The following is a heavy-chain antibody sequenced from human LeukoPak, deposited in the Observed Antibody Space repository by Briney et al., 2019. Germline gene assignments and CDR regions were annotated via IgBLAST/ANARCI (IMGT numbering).Heavy chain of an antibody. CDR2: ISGSGGST. V-gene: IGHV3-23*01. Sequence: GGSLRLSCAASGFTFSSYAMSWVRQAPGKGLEWVSAISGSGGSTYYADSVKGRFTISRDNSKNTLYLQMNSLRTEDTAVYYCAKDVTLLGIFYFDYWGQGTLVTVSS. J-gene: IGHJ4*02. CDR1: GFTFSSYA. D-gene: IGHD7-27*01. CDR3: AKDVTLLGIFYFDY.